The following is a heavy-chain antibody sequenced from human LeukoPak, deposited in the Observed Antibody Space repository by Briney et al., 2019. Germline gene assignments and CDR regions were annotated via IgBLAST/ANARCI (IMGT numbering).Heavy chain of an antibody. V-gene: IGHV3-15*01. CDR1: GFSISNDW. J-gene: IGHJ4*02. D-gene: IGHD3-10*01. Sequence: GGSLRLSCAASGFSISNDWMSWVRQAPGKGLEWVARVKSRSAGETTDYAAPVKGRFTISRDDSKNTMYLQMNSLKTEDTAVYYCTLIQGWGSGSYYRDFWGQGTLVTVSS. CDR2: VKSRSAGETT. CDR3: TLIQGWGSGSYYRDF.